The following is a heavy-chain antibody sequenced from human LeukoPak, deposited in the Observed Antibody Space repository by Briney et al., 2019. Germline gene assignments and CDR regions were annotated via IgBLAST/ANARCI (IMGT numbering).Heavy chain of an antibody. CDR1: GFTFSSYA. CDR3: ARDRDRDYGSGSYFLWYFDL. Sequence: GGSLRLFCAASGFTFSSYAMHWVRQAPGKGLEYVSAISSNGGSTYYANSVKGRFTISRDNSKNTLYLQMGSLRAEDMAVYYCARDRDRDYGSGSYFLWYFDLWGRGTLVTVSS. D-gene: IGHD3-10*01. J-gene: IGHJ2*01. CDR2: ISSNGGST. V-gene: IGHV3-64*01.